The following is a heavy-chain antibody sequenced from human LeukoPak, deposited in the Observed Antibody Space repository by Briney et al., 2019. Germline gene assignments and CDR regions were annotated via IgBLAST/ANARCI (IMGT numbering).Heavy chain of an antibody. CDR1: GGSISSSSYY. V-gene: IGHV4-39*01. Sequence: SETLSLTCTVSGGSISSSSYYWGWIRQPPGKGLEWIGSIYYSGSTYYNPSLKSRVTISVDTSKNQFSLKLSSVTAADTAVYYCARTRPGLGYFDYWGQGTLVTVSS. CDR3: ARTRPGLGYFDY. J-gene: IGHJ4*02. D-gene: IGHD6-19*01. CDR2: IYYSGST.